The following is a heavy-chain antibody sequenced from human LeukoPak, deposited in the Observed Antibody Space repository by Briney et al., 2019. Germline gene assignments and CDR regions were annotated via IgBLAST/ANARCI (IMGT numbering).Heavy chain of an antibody. D-gene: IGHD3-10*01. J-gene: IGHJ3*02. V-gene: IGHV4-59*11. Sequence: SETLSLTCTVSGGSISSHYWSWIRQPPGKGLEWIGYIYYSGSTNYNPSLKSRVTISVDTSKNQFSLKLSSVTAADTAVYYCARDGDLLAFDIWGQGTTVTVSS. CDR2: IYYSGST. CDR3: ARDGDLLAFDI. CDR1: GGSISSHY.